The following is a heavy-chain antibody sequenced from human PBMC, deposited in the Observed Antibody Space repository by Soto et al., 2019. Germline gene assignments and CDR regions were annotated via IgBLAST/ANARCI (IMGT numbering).Heavy chain of an antibody. CDR3: ARGWYCGGDCYEWYFDL. CDR2: IWYDGSNK. Sequence: QVQLVESGGGVVQPGRSLRLSCAASGFTFSTYGMHWVRQAPGKGLEWVAVIWYDGSNKYYADSVKGRFSISRDNSKKPLFLQMNSLRAEDTGVYYCARGWYCGGDCYEWYFDLWGRGTLVTVSS. CDR1: GFTFSTYG. V-gene: IGHV3-33*01. D-gene: IGHD2-21*02. J-gene: IGHJ2*01.